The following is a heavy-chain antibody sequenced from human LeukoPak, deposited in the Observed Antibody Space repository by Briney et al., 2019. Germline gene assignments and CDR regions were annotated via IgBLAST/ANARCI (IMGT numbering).Heavy chain of an antibody. J-gene: IGHJ4*02. CDR1: GFTFSSYA. V-gene: IGHV3-23*01. CDR3: AKMARMRYFDY. Sequence: RGSLRLSCAASGFTFSSYAMSWVRQPPGRGLEWVAGISGSGDTTYYADSVKGRFTISRDNSKNTLYLQMNSLRAEDTAVYYCAKMARMRYFDYWGQGTLVTVSS. CDR2: ISGSGDTT. D-gene: IGHD1-14*01.